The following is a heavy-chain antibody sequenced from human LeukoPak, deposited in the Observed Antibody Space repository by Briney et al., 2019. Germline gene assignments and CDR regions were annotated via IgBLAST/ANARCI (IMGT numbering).Heavy chain of an antibody. CDR3: VKDRTGEQDK. J-gene: IGHJ4*02. CDR1: GFTFSSYA. D-gene: IGHD2-8*02. Sequence: PGGSLRLSCAASGFTFSSYAMSWVRQAPGKGLEWVSAISGSGGSTYYADSVKGRFTISRDNARNTLYLQMNSLRVEDTAVYYCVKDRTGEQDKWGQGTLVTVSS. CDR2: ISGSGGST. V-gene: IGHV3-23*01.